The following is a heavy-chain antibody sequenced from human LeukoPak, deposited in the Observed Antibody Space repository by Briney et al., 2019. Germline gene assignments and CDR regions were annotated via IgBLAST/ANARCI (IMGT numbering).Heavy chain of an antibody. D-gene: IGHD2-21*01. CDR1: GFTFSSYS. V-gene: IGHV3-21*01. Sequence: WGSLRLSCAASGFTFSSYSMNWVRQAPGKGLEWVSAISVTSTYIYYADSVKGRFTISRDNAKNSLYLQMNSLRAEDTAVYYCARVVMTTRPLDYWGQGTLVTVSS. CDR2: ISVTSTYI. J-gene: IGHJ4*02. CDR3: ARVVMTTRPLDY.